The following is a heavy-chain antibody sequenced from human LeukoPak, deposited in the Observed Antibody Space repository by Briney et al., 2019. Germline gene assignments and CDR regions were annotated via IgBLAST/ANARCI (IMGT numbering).Heavy chain of an antibody. CDR2: ISGSGGGT. D-gene: IGHD2-21*02. Sequence: QPGGSLRLSCAAPGFTFSSYAMSWVRQAPGKGLEWVSAISGSGGGTHYADSVKGRFTMSRDNSMDTLYLQMNSLRDEDTATYYCAKGLGDFGRTGAFDIWGQETMVTVSS. J-gene: IGHJ3*02. CDR1: GFTFSSYA. CDR3: AKGLGDFGRTGAFDI. V-gene: IGHV3-23*01.